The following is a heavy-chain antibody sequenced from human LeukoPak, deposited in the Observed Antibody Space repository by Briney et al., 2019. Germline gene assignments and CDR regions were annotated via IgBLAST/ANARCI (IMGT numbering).Heavy chain of an antibody. J-gene: IGHJ4*02. V-gene: IGHV4-30-4*08. CDR3: ARVDYDSSGYYRSYYFDY. CDR1: GGSISSGDYY. Sequence: SETLSLTCTVSGGSISSGDYYWSWIRQPPGKGLEWIGYIYCSGSTYYNPSLKSRVTISVDTSKGQFSTRLVSVTGAVTAVYYCARVDYDSSGYYRSYYFDYWGQGTLVTVSS. D-gene: IGHD3-22*01. CDR2: IYCSGST.